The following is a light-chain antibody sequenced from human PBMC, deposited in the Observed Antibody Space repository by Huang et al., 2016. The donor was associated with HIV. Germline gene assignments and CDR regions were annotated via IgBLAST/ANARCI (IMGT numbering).Light chain of an antibody. CDR2: AAS. CDR1: EASSNY. Sequence: DIQMTQFPSSLSASAGDRVTITCRADEASSNYLAWYHQKPGKVPKLLIFAASTLQSGFPSRFSGSGSGTDFTLTISGLQPEDVATYYCQNYNSAPRTFGPGTKVEIK. J-gene: IGKJ1*01. V-gene: IGKV1-27*01. CDR3: QNYNSAPRT.